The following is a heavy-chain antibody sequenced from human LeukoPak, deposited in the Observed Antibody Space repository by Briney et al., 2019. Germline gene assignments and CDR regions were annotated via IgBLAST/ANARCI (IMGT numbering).Heavy chain of an antibody. CDR3: ASYVVVVAATGY. D-gene: IGHD2-15*01. CDR1: GGSISSSSYY. CDR2: IYYSGST. V-gene: IGHV4-39*01. Sequence: PSETLSLTCTVSGGSISSSSYYWGWIRQPPGKGLEWIGSIYYSGSTYYKPSLKSRVTISAGTSKNQFSLKLSSVTAADTAVYYCASYVVVVAATGYWGQGTLVTVSS. J-gene: IGHJ4*02.